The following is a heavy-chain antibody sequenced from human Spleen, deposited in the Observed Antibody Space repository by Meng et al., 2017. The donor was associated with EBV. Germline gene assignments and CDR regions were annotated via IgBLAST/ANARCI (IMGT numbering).Heavy chain of an antibody. CDR2: VNPNGGNT. CDR1: GYIFSDFY. D-gene: IGHD5-24*01. J-gene: IGHJ4*02. V-gene: IGHV1-46*01. CDR3: ARDRDIEMATD. Sequence: QVQLVQSGAEVKKPWDSVKVSCKASGYIFSDFYVQWVRQAPGQGLEWMGIVNPNGGNTNYAQKFRGRVTMTRDTSTRTVYMELSGLTYEDTAIYYCARDRDIEMATDWGQGTLVTVSS.